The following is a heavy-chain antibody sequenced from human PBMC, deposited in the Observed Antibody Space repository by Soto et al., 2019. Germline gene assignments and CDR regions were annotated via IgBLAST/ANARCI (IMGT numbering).Heavy chain of an antibody. V-gene: IGHV1-69*13. J-gene: IGHJ6*02. CDR2: IIPICGTE. D-gene: IGHD2-15*01. CDR3: ARHTRLNRYCSGGRCSSVLGYYAIGV. CDR1: GGTFSSYS. Sequence: SVNVSFKAAGGTFSSYSISWVRQATGQWLELMGGIIPICGTEKHAHKFHGRATTTADASTSTECMELSSLRSEDTAVYYCARHTRLNRYCSGGRCSSVLGYYAIGVLGQGTTVTVSS.